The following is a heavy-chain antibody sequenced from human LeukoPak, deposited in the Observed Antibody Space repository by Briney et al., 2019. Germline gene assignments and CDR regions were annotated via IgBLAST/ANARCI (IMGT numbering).Heavy chain of an antibody. Sequence: GGSLRLSCAASGFTFSSYWMSWVRQAPGKGLEWVANIKQDGSEKYYVDSVEGRFTISRDNAKNSLYLQMNSLRAEDTAVYYCARDASQIATIFGVVTITAFDIWGQGTMVTVSS. J-gene: IGHJ3*02. D-gene: IGHD3-3*01. CDR3: ARDASQIATIFGVVTITAFDI. V-gene: IGHV3-7*01. CDR1: GFTFSSYW. CDR2: IKQDGSEK.